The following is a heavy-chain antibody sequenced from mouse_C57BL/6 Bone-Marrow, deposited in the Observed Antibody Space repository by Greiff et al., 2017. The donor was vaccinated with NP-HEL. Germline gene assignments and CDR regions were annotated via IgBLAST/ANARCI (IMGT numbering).Heavy chain of an antibody. CDR2: INPYNGGT. D-gene: IGHD2-5*01. J-gene: IGHJ4*01. Sequence: EVQLQQSGPVLVKPGASVKMSCKASGYTFTDYYMNWVKQSHGKSLEWIGVINPYNGGTSYNQKFKGKATLTVDKSSSTAYMELNSLTSEDSAVYYCARRNYSNYYYAMDYWGQGTSVTVSS. V-gene: IGHV1-19*01. CDR3: ARRNYSNYYYAMDY. CDR1: GYTFTDYY.